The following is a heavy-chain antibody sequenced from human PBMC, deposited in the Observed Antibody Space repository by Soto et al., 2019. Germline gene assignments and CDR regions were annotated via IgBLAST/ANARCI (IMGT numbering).Heavy chain of an antibody. D-gene: IGHD3-3*01. J-gene: IGHJ6*02. CDR1: GGTFSSYA. V-gene: IGHV1-69*13. CDR2: IIPIFGTA. Sequence: SVKVSCKASGGTFSSYAISWVRQAPGQGLEWMGGIIPIFGTANYAQKFQGRVTVTADESTSTAYMELSSLRSEDTAVYYCAIGITIFGVVTHYYYYGMDVWGQGTTVTVSS. CDR3: AIGITIFGVVTHYYYYGMDV.